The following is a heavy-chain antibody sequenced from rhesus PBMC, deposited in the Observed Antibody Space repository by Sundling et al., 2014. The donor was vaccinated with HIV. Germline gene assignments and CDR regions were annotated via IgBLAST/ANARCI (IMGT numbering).Heavy chain of an antibody. Sequence: EVQLVESGGGLVQPGGSLRLSCAASGFTFSRYDMHWVRQAPGKGLEWVAVISYDGSKKYYTDSMKDRFSISRDNSKNMLYVRMNNLTLEDTAVYYCARGELGSSSVYVEYFEFWGRGALVTVSS. CDR2: ISYDGSKK. CDR1: GFTFSRYD. J-gene: IGHJ1*01. D-gene: IGHD4-29*01. CDR3: ARGELGSSSVYVEYFEF. V-gene: IGHV3-54*02.